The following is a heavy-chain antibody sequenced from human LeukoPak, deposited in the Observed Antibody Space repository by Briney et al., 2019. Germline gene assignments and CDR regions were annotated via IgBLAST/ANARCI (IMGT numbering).Heavy chain of an antibody. CDR3: ARDSGDYLIDY. Sequence: GGSLRLSCAASVFTFSSYSMNWVRQAPGKGLEWVSSISSSSSYIYYADSVKGRFTISRDNAKNSLYLQMNSLRAEDTAVYYCARDSGDYLIDYWGQGTLVTVSS. CDR2: ISSSSSYI. J-gene: IGHJ4*02. V-gene: IGHV3-21*01. D-gene: IGHD4-17*01. CDR1: VFTFSSYS.